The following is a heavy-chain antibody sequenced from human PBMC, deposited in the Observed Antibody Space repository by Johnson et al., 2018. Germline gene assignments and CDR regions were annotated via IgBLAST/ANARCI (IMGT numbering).Heavy chain of an antibody. CDR2: ISGSGGST. V-gene: IGHV3-23*04. D-gene: IGHD2-8*01. Sequence: VQLVQSGGGLIQPGGSLRLSCAASGFTVSSNYMRWVRQAPGKGMEWDSVISGSGGSTYYADSVKGRFTISRDNSKNTLYLQRNSLRAEDTAVYYCAKDGVLGHFVDYWGQGTLVTVAS. CDR1: GFTVSSNY. J-gene: IGHJ4*02. CDR3: AKDGVLGHFVDY.